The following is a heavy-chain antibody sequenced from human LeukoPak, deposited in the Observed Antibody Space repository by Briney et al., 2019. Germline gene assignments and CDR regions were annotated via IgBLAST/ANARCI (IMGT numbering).Heavy chain of an antibody. CDR1: GFTFSTDE. CDR3: TRENERMEGTEAFDI. CDR2: ISSSGSTK. Sequence: GGSLRLSCAASGFTFSTDEMTWVRQAPGRGLEWVSYISSSGSTKYYADSVKGRFTISRDNAKNSLSLQMNSLRAEDTAVYYCTRENERMEGTEAFDIWGQGTMVTVSS. J-gene: IGHJ3*02. D-gene: IGHD1-1*01. V-gene: IGHV3-48*03.